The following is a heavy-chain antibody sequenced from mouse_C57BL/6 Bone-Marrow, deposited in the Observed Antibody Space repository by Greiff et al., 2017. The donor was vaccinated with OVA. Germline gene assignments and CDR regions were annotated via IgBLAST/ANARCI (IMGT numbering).Heavy chain of an antibody. CDR2: ISSGGSYT. CDR3: ARHWEAY. CDR1: GFTFSSYG. V-gene: IGHV5-6*01. Sequence: EVKVVESGGDLVKPGGSLKLSCAASGFTFSSYGMSWVRPTPAKRLEWVATISSGGSYTYYPDSVKGRFTISRDNAKNTLYLQMSSLKSEDTAMYYCARHWEAYWGQGTLVTVSA. D-gene: IGHD4-1*01. J-gene: IGHJ3*01.